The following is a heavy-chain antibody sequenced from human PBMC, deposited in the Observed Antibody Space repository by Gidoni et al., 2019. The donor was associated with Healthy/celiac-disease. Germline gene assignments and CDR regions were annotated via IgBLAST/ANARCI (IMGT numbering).Heavy chain of an antibody. V-gene: IGHV1-69*02. CDR1: GGTFSSYP. CDR3: ARAPEKDDYGDYGYAGGYYYYYGMDV. J-gene: IGHJ6*02. D-gene: IGHD4-17*01. Sequence: QVQLVQSGAEVKKPGSSVKVSCKASGGTFSSYPISWVRQAPGQGLEWMGRIIPILGIANYAQKFQGRVTITADKSTSTAYMELSSLRSEDTAVYYCARAPEKDDYGDYGYAGGYYYYYGMDVWGQGTTVTVSS. CDR2: IIPILGIA.